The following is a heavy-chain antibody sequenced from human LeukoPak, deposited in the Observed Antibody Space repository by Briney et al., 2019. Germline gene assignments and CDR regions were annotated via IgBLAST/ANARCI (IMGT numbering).Heavy chain of an antibody. CDR3: ARGPYYDILTGFLPH. Sequence: SETLSLTCTVSGGSISSYYWSWIRQPPGKGLEWIGYIYYSGSTNYNPSLKSRVTISVDTSKNQFSLKLSSVTAADTAVYYCARGPYYDILTGFLPHWGQGTLVTVSS. CDR2: IYYSGST. CDR1: GGSISSYY. V-gene: IGHV4-59*01. J-gene: IGHJ4*02. D-gene: IGHD3-9*01.